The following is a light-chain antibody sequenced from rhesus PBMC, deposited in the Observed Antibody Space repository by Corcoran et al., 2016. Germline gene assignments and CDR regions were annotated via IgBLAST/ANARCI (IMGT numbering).Light chain of an antibody. J-gene: IGKJ4*01. Sequence: DIQMTQSPSSLSASVGDRVTITCRASENVNNYLHWYPQKPGKAPKLLIYAASTLQSGVPSRFSGSGSGTDYTLPISSLQPEDVATYYCQHSYGTPLTFGGGTKVEIK. CDR2: AAS. CDR1: ENVNNY. V-gene: IGKV1-74*01. CDR3: QHSYGTPLT.